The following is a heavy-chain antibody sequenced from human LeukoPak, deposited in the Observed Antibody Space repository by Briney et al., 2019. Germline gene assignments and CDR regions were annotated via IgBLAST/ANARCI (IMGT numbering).Heavy chain of an antibody. CDR1: GFTFSTYG. Sequence: GGSLRLSCTASGFTFSTYGMHWVRQAPGKGLEWVTLISYDGSTKYYADSVKGRFTLSRDNSKNTLYLQMNSLRAEDTAVYYCAKGGRSGYDHLAYWGQGTLVTVSS. V-gene: IGHV3-30*18. CDR3: AKGGRSGYDHLAY. CDR2: ISYDGSTK. J-gene: IGHJ4*02. D-gene: IGHD5-12*01.